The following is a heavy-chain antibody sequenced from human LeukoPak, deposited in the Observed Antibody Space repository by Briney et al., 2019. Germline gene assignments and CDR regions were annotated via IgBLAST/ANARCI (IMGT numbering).Heavy chain of an antibody. D-gene: IGHD3-10*01. CDR2: ITGGSTYI. CDR3: AREGNGSASYSRDV. CDR1: GFTFSGYS. Sequence: GGSLRLSCAASGFTFSGYSMNWVRQAPGKGLEWVSSITGGSTYIYYADSVKGRFTISRDNAKNSVYLQMNSLRAEDTAVYYWAREGNGSASYSRDVWGQGTPVTVSS. J-gene: IGHJ6*02. V-gene: IGHV3-21*01.